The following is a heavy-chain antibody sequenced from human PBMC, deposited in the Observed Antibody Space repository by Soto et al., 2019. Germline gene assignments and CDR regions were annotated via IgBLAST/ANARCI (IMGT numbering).Heavy chain of an antibody. Sequence: GASVKVSCKASGYTFTGYYMHWVRQAPGQGLEWMGWINPNSGGTNYAQKFQGRVTMTRXXXXXXAXMXLXXXXSDXTAVYYCASHTIFGVVSLSPYGMDVWGQGTTVTVSS. CDR2: INPNSGGT. CDR3: ASHTIFGVVSLSPYGMDV. J-gene: IGHJ6*02. V-gene: IGHV1-2*02. CDR1: GYTFTGYY. D-gene: IGHD3-3*01.